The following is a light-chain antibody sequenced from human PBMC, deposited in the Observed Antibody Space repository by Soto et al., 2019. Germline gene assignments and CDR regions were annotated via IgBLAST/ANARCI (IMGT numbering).Light chain of an antibody. Sequence: QSVLTQPPSASGSPGQSVTISCTGTSSDIGGYNYVSWYQQHPGKAPKLMIYEVSKRPSGVPDRFSGSKSGNTASLTVSGLQAEDEADYYCSSSAGNSIGVFGGGTKLTVL. V-gene: IGLV2-8*01. CDR3: SSSAGNSIGV. CDR2: EVS. CDR1: SSDIGGYNY. J-gene: IGLJ3*02.